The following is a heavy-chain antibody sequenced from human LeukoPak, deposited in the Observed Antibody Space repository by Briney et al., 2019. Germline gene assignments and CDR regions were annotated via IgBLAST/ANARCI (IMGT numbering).Heavy chain of an antibody. CDR2: IRHDGNAK. D-gene: IGHD2-15*01. J-gene: IGHJ4*02. CDR1: GFAFSDFW. CDR3: ATSHDSAGND. Sequence: GGSLRLSCAASGFAFSDFWMSWVRQAPGKGLEWVANIRHDGNAKNYVPSVRGRFTISRDNAKNSLYLQMNSLTVEDTAVYYCATSHDSAGNDWGQGALVTVSS. V-gene: IGHV3-7*01.